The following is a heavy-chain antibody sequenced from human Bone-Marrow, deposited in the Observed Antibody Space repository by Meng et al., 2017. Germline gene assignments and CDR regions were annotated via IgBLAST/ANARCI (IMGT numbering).Heavy chain of an antibody. V-gene: IGHV4-31*01. Sequence: VALQRSGPVRVTRSQTLSLPCTVFGGSISSGGYYWSWIRQHPGKGLEWIGYIYYSGSTYYNPSIKSLVTISVDTSKNQFSLKLSSVTAADTAVYYCARVGYSGSRVTSYYFDYWGQGTLVTVSS. CDR3: ARVGYSGSRVTSYYFDY. CDR2: IYYSGST. D-gene: IGHD1-26*01. J-gene: IGHJ4*02. CDR1: GGSISSGGYY.